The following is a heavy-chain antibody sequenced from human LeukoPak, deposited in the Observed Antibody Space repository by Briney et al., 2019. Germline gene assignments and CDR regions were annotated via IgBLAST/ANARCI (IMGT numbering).Heavy chain of an antibody. Sequence: PSETLSLTCTVSGGSISSGSYYWSWIRQPAGKGLEWIGRIHTSGSTNYKPSLKSRVTISVDTSKNQFSLKLSSVTAADTAVYYCARDRHKYNYDGSGYPPYWGQGTLVTVSS. D-gene: IGHD3-22*01. V-gene: IGHV4-61*02. CDR1: GGSISSGSYY. J-gene: IGHJ4*02. CDR2: IHTSGST. CDR3: ARDRHKYNYDGSGYPPY.